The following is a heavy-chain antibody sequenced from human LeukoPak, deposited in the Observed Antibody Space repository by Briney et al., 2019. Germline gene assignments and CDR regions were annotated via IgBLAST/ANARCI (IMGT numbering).Heavy chain of an antibody. D-gene: IGHD3-10*01. CDR2: VYHSGST. CDR1: GGSISSSNW. V-gene: IGHV4-4*02. CDR3: ARDIQLHYYGSGSYYHDAFDI. Sequence: SGTLSLTCAVSGGSISSSNWWSWVRQPPGKGLEWIGEVYHSGSTNYNPSLKSRVTISVDTSKNQFSLKLSSVTAADTAVYYCARDIQLHYYGSGSYYHDAFDIWGQGTMVTVSS. J-gene: IGHJ3*02.